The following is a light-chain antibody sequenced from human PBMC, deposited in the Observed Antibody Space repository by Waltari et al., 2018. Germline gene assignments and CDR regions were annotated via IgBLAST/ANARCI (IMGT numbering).Light chain of an antibody. CDR2: GAS. Sequence: EVVMTQSPAALSVSRGERVTLSFKASQNIDNNLAWYQQKPGQSPRLLIYGASTRATGVPARFCGSGSGTEFTLTISSLQSEDCAVFYCQQYNRWPPLTFGGGTKVEIK. CDR3: QQYNRWPPLT. CDR1: QNIDNN. J-gene: IGKJ4*01. V-gene: IGKV3-15*01.